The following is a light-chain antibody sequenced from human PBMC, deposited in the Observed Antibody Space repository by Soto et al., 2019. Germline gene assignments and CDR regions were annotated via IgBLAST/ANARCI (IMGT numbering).Light chain of an antibody. CDR1: SSDVGGYNY. J-gene: IGLJ1*01. V-gene: IGLV2-14*01. CDR3: SSYTGSSTPYV. CDR2: EVS. Sequence: QSVLTQPASVSGSPGQSITISCTGTSSDVGGYNYVSWYQQHPGKAPKLMIYEVSNRPSGISNRFSGSKSGNTASLTISGLQAEDEADYCSSYTGSSTPYVFGTGTKVTVL.